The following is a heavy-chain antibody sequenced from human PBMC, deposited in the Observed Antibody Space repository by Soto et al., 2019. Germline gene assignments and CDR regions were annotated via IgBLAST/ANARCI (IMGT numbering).Heavy chain of an antibody. CDR3: ARGGVSGSGRFYS. D-gene: IGHD1-20*01. CDR2: SSSDGSST. J-gene: IGHJ4*02. CDR1: GFTFSNSW. V-gene: IGHV3-74*01. Sequence: EVQLVESGGGLVQPGGSLRLSCAASGFTFSNSWMHWVRQTPGKGLLWVSRSSSDGSSTNYADSVKGRFTISRDNAKNTLYLQMNSLRAEDTAVYYCARGGVSGSGRFYSWGQGTLVTVSS.